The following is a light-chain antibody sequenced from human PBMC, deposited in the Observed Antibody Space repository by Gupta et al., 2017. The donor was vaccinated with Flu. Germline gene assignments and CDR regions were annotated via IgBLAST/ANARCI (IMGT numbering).Light chain of an antibody. CDR2: EVS. CDR3: SSYTSSSTRV. CDR1: SSDVGGYNY. V-gene: IGLV2-14*01. Sequence: SALPQPASVSGSPGQSLTISSAGTSSDVGGYNYVSWYQQHPGKAPKLMIYEVSNRPSGVSNRFSGSKSGNTASLTISGLQAEDEADYYCSSYTSSSTRVFGTGTKVTVL. J-gene: IGLJ1*01.